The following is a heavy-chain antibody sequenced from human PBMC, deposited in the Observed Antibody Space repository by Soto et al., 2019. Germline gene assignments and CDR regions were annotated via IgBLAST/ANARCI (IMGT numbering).Heavy chain of an antibody. D-gene: IGHD6-13*01. CDR3: ARQAMAAAGAFDS. Sequence: XESLKIYWKGSGYSFTSYLLVWVRQMPGKGLEWMGIIYPGDSDTRYSPSFQGQVTISADKSISTAYLQWSSLKASDTAMYYCARQAMAAAGAFDSWGQGTLVTVSS. V-gene: IGHV5-51*01. CDR2: IYPGDSDT. CDR1: GYSFTSYL. J-gene: IGHJ5*01.